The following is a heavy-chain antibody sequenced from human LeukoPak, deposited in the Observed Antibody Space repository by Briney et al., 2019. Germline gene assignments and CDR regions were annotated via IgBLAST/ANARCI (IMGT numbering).Heavy chain of an antibody. CDR3: ARASPGVVFNYFDY. V-gene: IGHV3-7*01. CDR1: EFTIDSFY. Sequence: GGSLRLSCVASEFTIDSFYMSWVRQAPGKGLEWVANIDEAGKDRYYADSVKGRFTISRDNTKNSVFLDMTSLRVEDTATYFCARASPGVVFNYFDYWGQGALVPVSS. J-gene: IGHJ4*01. D-gene: IGHD2-15*01. CDR2: IDEAGKDR.